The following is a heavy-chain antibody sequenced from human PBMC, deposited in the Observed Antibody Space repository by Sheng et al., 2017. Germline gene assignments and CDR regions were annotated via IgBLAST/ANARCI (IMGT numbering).Heavy chain of an antibody. D-gene: IGHD3-10*01. CDR1: GYSFRSYG. J-gene: IGHJ4*02. CDR3: ARERGSWFGDLELDS. Sequence: QVQLVQSGVEVKKSGASVTVSCKASGYSFRSYGISWVRQAPGQGLEWMGWINPYNGNTYYAQNFQGRVTMTTDTSTSTVYLDLRSLRFDDTAVYYCARERGSWFGDLELDSWGQGTLVTVSS. CDR2: INPYNGNT. V-gene: IGHV1-18*01.